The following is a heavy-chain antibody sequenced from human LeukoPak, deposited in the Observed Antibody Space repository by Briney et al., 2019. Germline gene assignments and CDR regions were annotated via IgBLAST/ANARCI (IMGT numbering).Heavy chain of an antibody. CDR1: GFTFSSYA. CDR3: AKDFPFPIYGDYGFDY. D-gene: IGHD4-17*01. J-gene: IGHJ4*02. CDR2: ISGSGGST. V-gene: IGHV3-23*01. Sequence: GGSLRLSCAASGFTFSSYAMSWVRQAPGKGLEWVSAISGSGGSTYYADSVKGRFTISRDNSKNTLYLQMNSLRAEDTAVYYCAKDFPFPIYGDYGFDYWGQGTLVTVSS.